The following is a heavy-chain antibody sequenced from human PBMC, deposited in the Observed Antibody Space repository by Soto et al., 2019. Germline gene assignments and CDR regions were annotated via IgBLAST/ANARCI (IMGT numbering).Heavy chain of an antibody. J-gene: IGHJ4*02. V-gene: IGHV1-69*02. CDR1: GGTFSSYT. CDR2: IIPILGIA. CDR3: AGYCRGGSCYLEDYFDY. D-gene: IGHD2-15*01. Sequence: QVQLVQSGAEVKKPGSSVKVSCKASGGTFSSYTISWVRQAPGQGLEWMGRIIPILGIANYAQKFQGRVTITADKSTSTAYMELSSLRSEDTAVYYCAGYCRGGSCYLEDYFDYWGQGTLVTVSS.